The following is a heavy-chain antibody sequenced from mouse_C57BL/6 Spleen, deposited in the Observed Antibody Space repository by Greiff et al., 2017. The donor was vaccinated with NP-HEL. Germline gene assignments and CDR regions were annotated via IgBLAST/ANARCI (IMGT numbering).Heavy chain of an antibody. Sequence: EVQLQESGGGLVQPGGSLSLSCAASGFTFTDYYMSWVRQPPGKALEWLGFIRNKANGYTTEYSASVKGRFTISRDNSQSILYLQMNALRAEDSATYYCARFYYGSIFDYWGQGTTLTVSS. CDR2: IRNKANGYTT. D-gene: IGHD1-1*01. J-gene: IGHJ2*01. CDR1: GFTFTDYY. CDR3: ARFYYGSIFDY. V-gene: IGHV7-3*01.